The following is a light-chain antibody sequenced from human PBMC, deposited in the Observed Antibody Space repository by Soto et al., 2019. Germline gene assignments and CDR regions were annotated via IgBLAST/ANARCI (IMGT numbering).Light chain of an antibody. CDR2: GAS. CDR3: QQYSFWYT. CDR1: QTIANN. V-gene: IGKV3D-15*01. Sequence: VVMTQSPATLSVSPGERVTLSCRASQTIANNYVAWYQQKPGQAPRLLIHGASGRAAGIPDRFSGSGSGTEFTLTISSLHSGDLAVYYCQQYSFWYTFGQGTKLEIK. J-gene: IGKJ2*01.